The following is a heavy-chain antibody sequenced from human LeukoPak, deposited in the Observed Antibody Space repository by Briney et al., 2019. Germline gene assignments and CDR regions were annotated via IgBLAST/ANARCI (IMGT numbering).Heavy chain of an antibody. J-gene: IGHJ4*02. CDR3: AKSGLNRSDY. D-gene: IGHD3-3*01. V-gene: IGHV4-59*01. CDR1: GGSISSYY. Sequence: SETLSLTCTVSGGSISSYYWSWIRQPPGKGLEWIGYIYYSGSTNYNPSLKSRVTILVDRSKNQFSLKLSSLTAADTAVYYCAKSGLNRSDYWGQGTLVTVAS. CDR2: IYYSGST.